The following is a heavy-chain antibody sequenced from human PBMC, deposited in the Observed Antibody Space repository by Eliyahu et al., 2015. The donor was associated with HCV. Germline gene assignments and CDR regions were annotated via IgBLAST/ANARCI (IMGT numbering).Heavy chain of an antibody. J-gene: IGHJ4*02. CDR1: GFTFSSYA. CDR3: ASGGSTMIVTPFDY. CDR2: ISYDGSNK. V-gene: IGHV3-30-3*01. D-gene: IGHD3-22*01. Sequence: QVQLVESGGGVVQPGRSLRLSCAASGFTFSSYAMHWVRQAPGKGLGWVAVISYDGSNKYYADSVKGRFTISRDNSKNTLYLQMNSLRAEDTAVYYCASGGSTMIVTPFDYWGQGTLVTVSS.